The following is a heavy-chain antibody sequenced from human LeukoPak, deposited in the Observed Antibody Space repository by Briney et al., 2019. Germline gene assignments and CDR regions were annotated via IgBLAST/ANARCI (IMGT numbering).Heavy chain of an antibody. Sequence: RPGGSLRLSCEASGFTFTTFWMSWVRQAPGKGLEWVANINQDATEKYYVDSVKGRFTISRDNAKNSVYLQMNSLTVEDTAIYYCVKVAKFYYGSESNYFFEHWGQGTPVTVSS. J-gene: IGHJ4*02. CDR2: INQDATEK. D-gene: IGHD3-10*01. V-gene: IGHV3-7*01. CDR1: GFTFTTFW. CDR3: VKVAKFYYGSESNYFFEH.